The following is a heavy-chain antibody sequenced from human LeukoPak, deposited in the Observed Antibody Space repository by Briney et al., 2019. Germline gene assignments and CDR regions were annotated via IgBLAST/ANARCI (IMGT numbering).Heavy chain of an antibody. CDR2: IYPGDSDT. CDR1: GYSFTSHW. J-gene: IGHJ4*02. Sequence: GESLKISCQGSGYSFTSHWIGWVRQMPGKGLEWMGIIYPGDSDTRYNPSFQGQVTISADKSISTAYVQWSSLKASDTAMYYCVRSLGGARRGNFDYWGQGTLVTASS. V-gene: IGHV5-51*01. D-gene: IGHD3-16*01. CDR3: VRSLGGARRGNFDY.